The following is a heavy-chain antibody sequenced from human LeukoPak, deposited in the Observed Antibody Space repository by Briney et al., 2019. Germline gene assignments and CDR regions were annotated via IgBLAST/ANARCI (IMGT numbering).Heavy chain of an antibody. CDR3: AKDQDPYSSGNLDY. CDR1: GYTFTNYD. V-gene: IGHV1-8*01. CDR2: MKPNSGNT. D-gene: IGHD6-19*01. J-gene: IGHJ4*02. Sequence: ASVKVSCKASGYTFTNYDINWVRQATGQGLEWMGYMKPNSGNTGYAQKFQGRVTMTRDTSISTAYMELSSLRAEDTAVYYCAKDQDPYSSGNLDYWGQGTLVTVSS.